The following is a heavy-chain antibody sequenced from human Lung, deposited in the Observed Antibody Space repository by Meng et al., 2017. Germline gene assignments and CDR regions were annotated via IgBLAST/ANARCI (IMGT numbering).Heavy chain of an antibody. CDR1: GFSFDDYG. Sequence: GGSLRPSCAASGFSFDDYGMSWVRQAPGKGLEWVSGINWNGGTTGYADSVKGRFTISRDNAKNSLYLQMNSLRAEDTALYYCARAPGDYYGSGSYYRVWGQGTLVTVSS. CDR2: INWNGGTT. J-gene: IGHJ4*02. CDR3: ARAPGDYYGSGSYYRV. V-gene: IGHV3-20*04. D-gene: IGHD3-10*01.